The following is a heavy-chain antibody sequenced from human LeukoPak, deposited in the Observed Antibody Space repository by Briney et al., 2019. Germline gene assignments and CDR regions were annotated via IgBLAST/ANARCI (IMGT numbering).Heavy chain of an antibody. D-gene: IGHD3-22*01. V-gene: IGHV4-61*02. CDR3: ARETNGYYDH. CDR2: IYPSGST. Sequence: SQTLSLTCTLSCGYISSGSYYWSWIRQPAGKGLEWIGRIYPSGSTNYNPSLKSRVTISVDTSKNQFPLELSSVTAADTAVYFCARETNGYYDHWGQGTLVTVSS. J-gene: IGHJ4*02. CDR1: CGYISSGSYY.